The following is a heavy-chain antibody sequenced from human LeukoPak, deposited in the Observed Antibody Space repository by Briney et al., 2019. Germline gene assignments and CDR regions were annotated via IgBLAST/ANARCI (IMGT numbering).Heavy chain of an antibody. CDR2: IIPILGIA. Sequence: GASVKVSCKASGYTFTGYYMHWVRQAPGQGLEWMGRIIPILGIANYAQKFQGRVTITADKSTSTAYMELSSLRSEDTAVYYCASPRAEYCSSTSCYTLGDYYGMDVWGQGTTVTVSS. J-gene: IGHJ6*02. CDR1: GYTFTGYY. V-gene: IGHV1-69*02. D-gene: IGHD2-2*02. CDR3: ASPRAEYCSSTSCYTLGDYYGMDV.